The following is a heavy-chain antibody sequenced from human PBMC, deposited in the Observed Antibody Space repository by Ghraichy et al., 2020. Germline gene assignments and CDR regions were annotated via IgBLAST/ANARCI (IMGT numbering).Heavy chain of an antibody. J-gene: IGHJ4*02. CDR1: GDSISSGDYY. CDR2: IYYSGNT. Sequence: SETLSLTCTVSGDSISSGDYYWNWIRQPPGKGLEWIGYIYYSGNTNYNPSLRSRVAISLDTSKNQFSLTLSSVTAADTAVYFCARGGYNYATSFDYWGQGTLVTVSS. CDR3: ARGGYNYATSFDY. D-gene: IGHD5-18*01. V-gene: IGHV4-30-4*01.